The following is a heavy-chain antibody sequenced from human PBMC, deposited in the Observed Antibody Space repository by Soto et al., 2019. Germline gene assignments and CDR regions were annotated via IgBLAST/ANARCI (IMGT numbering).Heavy chain of an antibody. CDR3: ARGGIHRYSGSYEDYFDY. CDR1: GYTFTSYG. V-gene: IGHV1-18*04. D-gene: IGHD1-26*01. CDR2: ISAYNGNT. Sequence: QVQLVQSGAEVKKPGASVKVSCQASGYTFTSYGISWVRQAPGQGLEWMGWISAYNGNTNYAQKLQGRVTMTTDTSTSTAYMELRSLRSDDTAVYYCARGGIHRYSGSYEDYFDYWGQGTMVTVSS. J-gene: IGHJ4*02.